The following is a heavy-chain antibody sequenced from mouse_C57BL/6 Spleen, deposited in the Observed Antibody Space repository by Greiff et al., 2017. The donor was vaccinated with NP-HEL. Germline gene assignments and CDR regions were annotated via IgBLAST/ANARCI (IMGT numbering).Heavy chain of an antibody. D-gene: IGHD6-2*01. V-gene: IGHV5-4*01. CDR3: ARGLAAGGMGY. Sequence: EVHLVESGGGLVKPGGSLKLSCAASGFTFSSYAMFWVRQTPEKRLEWVATISDGGSYTYYPDNVKGRFTISRDNAKNNLYLQMSHLKSEDTAMYYCARGLAAGGMGYWGQGTSVTVSS. CDR2: ISDGGSYT. CDR1: GFTFSSYA. J-gene: IGHJ4*01.